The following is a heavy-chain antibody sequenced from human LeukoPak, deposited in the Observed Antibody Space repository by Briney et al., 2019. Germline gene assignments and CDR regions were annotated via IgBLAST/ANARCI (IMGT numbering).Heavy chain of an antibody. CDR3: ARDTFAAKNMCDY. V-gene: IGHV1-2*02. D-gene: IGHD2/OR15-2a*01. CDR1: GYTFTNYY. Sequence: ASVKVSCKASGYTFTNYYIYWVRQAPGQGLEWMGWINPNSGGANYAQKFQGRATMTRDTSISTAYMELSRLRSDDTALYYCARDTFAAKNMCDYWGQGTLVTVSS. J-gene: IGHJ4*02. CDR2: INPNSGGA.